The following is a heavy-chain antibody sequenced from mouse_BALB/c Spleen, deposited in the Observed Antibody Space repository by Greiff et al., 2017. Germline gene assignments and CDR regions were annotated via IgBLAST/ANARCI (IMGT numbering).Heavy chain of an antibody. D-gene: IGHD1-1*01. V-gene: IGHV1-12*01. CDR3: ARERQEYGSSYCGFDD. J-gene: IGHJ2*01. CDR1: GYTFTSYN. CDR2: IYPGNGGT. Sequence: QVQLKESGAELVRSGASVKMSCKASGYTFTSYNMYWVKQTPGQGLVWIGYIYPGNGGTNYNQKFKGKGTLTADTSSSTDYMQISSLTNEDSAVYNCARERQEYGSSYCGFDDWGEGTTLTVSS.